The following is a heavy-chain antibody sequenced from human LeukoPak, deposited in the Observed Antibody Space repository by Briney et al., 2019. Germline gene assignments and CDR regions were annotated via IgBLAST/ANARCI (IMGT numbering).Heavy chain of an antibody. CDR3: ARANGDYDY. V-gene: IGHV1-8*02. Sequence: GASVKVSCKAYEYTFTGYYIHWVRQVPGQGLEWMGWINPNSGNRGYAQKFQGRVTMTTNPSISTAYMELSSLRSEDTAVYYCARANGDYDYWGQGTLVAVSS. D-gene: IGHD4-17*01. J-gene: IGHJ4*02. CDR1: EYTFTGYY. CDR2: INPNSGNR.